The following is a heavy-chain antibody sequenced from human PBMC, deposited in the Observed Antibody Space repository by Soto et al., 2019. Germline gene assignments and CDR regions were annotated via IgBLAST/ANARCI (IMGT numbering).Heavy chain of an antibody. J-gene: IGHJ6*02. V-gene: IGHV4-30-4*08. Sequence: QVQLQESGPGLVKPSQSLSLTCSVSGGSFSSSGYYWSWLRPPPGQGLEWLGYLLYSGTAYSNPSLKSRGTISIDTSKYQFSLRWTSVTAAGTAVYDWARWLVVDRGSYDSAMAVGGQGTTVTV. D-gene: IGHD6-6*01. CDR1: GGSFSSSGYY. CDR3: ARWLVVDRGSYDSAMAV. CDR2: LLYSGTA.